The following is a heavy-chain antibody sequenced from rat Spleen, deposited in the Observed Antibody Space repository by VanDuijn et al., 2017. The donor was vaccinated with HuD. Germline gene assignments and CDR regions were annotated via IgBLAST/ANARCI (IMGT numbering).Heavy chain of an antibody. Sequence: QVQLKESGPGLVQPSRTLSLTCTVSGLSLTSNSVSWIRQPPGKGLEWMGVIRSHGSTDYNSAIKSRLTISRDTSKSQVFLMMNSLTEEYRAMYCCARGSAFFDYWGQGVMVTVSS. V-gene: IGHV2-47*01. D-gene: IGHD3-3*01. CDR1: GLSLTSNS. J-gene: IGHJ2*01. CDR2: IRSHGST. CDR3: ARGSAFFDY.